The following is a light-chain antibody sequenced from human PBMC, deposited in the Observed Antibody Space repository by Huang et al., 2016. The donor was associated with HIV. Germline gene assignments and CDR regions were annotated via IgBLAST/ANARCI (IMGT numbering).Light chain of an antibody. CDR3: QQYGSSPPVT. J-gene: IGKJ5*01. V-gene: IGKV3-20*01. Sequence: EIVLTQSPGTLSLSPGERATLSCRASQSVSSSYLAWYQQKPGQAPRLLIYGASNRATGIPDRFSGSRSGTDFTLTISRLEPEDFAVYYCQQYGSSPPVTFGQGTRLAIK. CDR2: GAS. CDR1: QSVSSSY.